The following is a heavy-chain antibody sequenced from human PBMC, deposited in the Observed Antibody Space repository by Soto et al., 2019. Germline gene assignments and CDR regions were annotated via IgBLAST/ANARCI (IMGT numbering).Heavy chain of an antibody. Sequence: PGESLKISCNGAGYSFTSYWIGWVRQMPGKGLEWMGIIYPGDSDTRYSPSFQGQVTISADKSISTAYLQWSSLKASDTAMYYCARPREAGKNYYGVDVWGQGTTVTRLL. CDR2: IYPGDSDT. CDR3: ARPREAGKNYYGVDV. V-gene: IGHV5-51*01. D-gene: IGHD6-19*01. CDR1: GYSFTSYW. J-gene: IGHJ6*02.